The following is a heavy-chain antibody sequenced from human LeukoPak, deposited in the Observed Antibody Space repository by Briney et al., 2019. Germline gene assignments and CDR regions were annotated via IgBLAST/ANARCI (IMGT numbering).Heavy chain of an antibody. CDR3: ARSDYFEN. CDR1: GFXFSSNW. V-gene: IGHV3-74*01. CDR2: IGSDGSTT. J-gene: IGHJ4*02. Sequence: GGSLRLSCAASGFXFSSNWMHWVRQAPGKGLVWVSRIGSDGSTTSYADSVKGRFTISRDNAKNTLYLQMNSLRVEDTAVYYCARSDYFENWGQGTLVTVSS.